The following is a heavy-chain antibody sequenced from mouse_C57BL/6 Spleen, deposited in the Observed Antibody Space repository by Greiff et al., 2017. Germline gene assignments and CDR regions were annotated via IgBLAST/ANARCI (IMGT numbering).Heavy chain of an antibody. CDR3: ARYTVYSMDY. CDR1: GYAFSSSW. Sequence: QVQLQQSGPELVKPGASVKISCKASGYAFSSSWMNWVKQRPGKGLEWIGRIYPGDGDTNYNGKFKGKATLTADKSSSTAYMHLSSLTSEDSAVYFCARYTVYSMDYWGQGTSLTVSS. J-gene: IGHJ4*01. CDR2: IYPGDGDT. V-gene: IGHV1-82*01.